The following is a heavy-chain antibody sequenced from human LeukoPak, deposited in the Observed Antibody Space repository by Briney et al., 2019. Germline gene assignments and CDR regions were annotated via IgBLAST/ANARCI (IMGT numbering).Heavy chain of an antibody. CDR3: ARGTLYRGWSYYLDF. D-gene: IGHD6-19*01. Sequence: SETLSLTCSVSGDSISLSFYYWGWIRQPPGKALEWIGSVYYSGATSYNPSLKSRVTISVDMSKNHFSLRLRSVTAADTAMYYCARGTLYRGWSYYLDFWGQGSQVTVSS. CDR2: VYYSGAT. J-gene: IGHJ4*02. CDR1: GDSISLSFYY. V-gene: IGHV4-39*07.